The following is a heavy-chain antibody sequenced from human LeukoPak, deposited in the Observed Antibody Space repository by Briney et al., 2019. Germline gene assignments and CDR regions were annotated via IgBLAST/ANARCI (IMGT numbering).Heavy chain of an antibody. J-gene: IGHJ4*02. CDR2: ITGDGTGT. V-gene: IGHV3-43*02. CDR3: TKSGEPNLLYKYFDF. D-gene: IGHD1-1*01. CDR1: GFTFDDYA. Sequence: PGGSLRLSCAASGFTFDDYAIHWLRQVPGKGLEWVSSITGDGTGTYYTDSVKGRFTISRDSSKNSPYLQMNSLRTEDTALYYCTKSGEPNLLYKYFDFWGRGTLVTVSS.